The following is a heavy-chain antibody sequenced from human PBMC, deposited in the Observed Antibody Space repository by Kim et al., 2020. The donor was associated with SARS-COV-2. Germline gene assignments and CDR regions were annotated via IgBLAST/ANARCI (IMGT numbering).Heavy chain of an antibody. CDR2: IIPIFGTA. D-gene: IGHD6-19*01. CDR3: ARVWEQWLVHSWFDP. V-gene: IGHV1-69*13. CDR1: GGTFSSYA. J-gene: IGHJ5*02. Sequence: SVKVSCKASGGTFSSYAISWVRQAPGQGLEWMGGIIPIFGTANYAQKFQGRVTITADESTSTAYMELSSLRSEDTAVYYCARVWEQWLVHSWFDPWGQGTLVTVSS.